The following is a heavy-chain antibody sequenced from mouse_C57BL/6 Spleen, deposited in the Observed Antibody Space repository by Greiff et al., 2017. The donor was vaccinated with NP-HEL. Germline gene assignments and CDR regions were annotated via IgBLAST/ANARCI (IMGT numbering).Heavy chain of an antibody. CDR2: IWTGGGT. D-gene: IGHD2-4*01. Sequence: VQLKESGPGLVAPSQSLSITCTVSGFSLTSYAISWVRQPPGKGLEWLGVIWTGGGTNDNLALKSRLSISKDNSKIQVFLKMNSLQTDDTARYYCAQMWVDYDWFAYWGQGTLVTVSA. V-gene: IGHV2-9-1*01. CDR1: GFSLTSYA. J-gene: IGHJ3*01. CDR3: AQMWVDYDWFAY.